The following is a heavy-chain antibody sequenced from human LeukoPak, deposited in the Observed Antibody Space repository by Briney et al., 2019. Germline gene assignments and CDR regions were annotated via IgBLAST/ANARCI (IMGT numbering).Heavy chain of an antibody. Sequence: ASVTVTCKASGGTFSSYAISWVRQAPGQGLEWMGRIIPIFGTANYAQKFQGRVTITADKSTSTAYMELSSLRSEDTAVYYCAREYSSSSGGNSWGEGTQVAVSS. V-gene: IGHV1-69*06. CDR2: IIPIFGTA. CDR3: AREYSSSSGGNS. D-gene: IGHD6-6*01. CDR1: GGTFSSYA. J-gene: IGHJ4*02.